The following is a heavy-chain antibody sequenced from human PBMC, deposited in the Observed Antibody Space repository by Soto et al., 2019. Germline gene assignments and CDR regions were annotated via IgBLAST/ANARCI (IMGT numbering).Heavy chain of an antibody. CDR3: ARDGGYSSSWPYNWFDP. J-gene: IGHJ5*02. Sequence: PSQTLSLTCAISGDSVSSNSAAWNWIRQSPSRGLEWLGRTYYRSKWYNDYAVSVKSRITINPDTSKNQFSLQLNSVTPEDTAVYYCARDGGYSSSWPYNWFDPWGQGTLVTVSS. CDR2: TYYRSKWYN. D-gene: IGHD6-13*01. V-gene: IGHV6-1*01. CDR1: GDSVSSNSAA.